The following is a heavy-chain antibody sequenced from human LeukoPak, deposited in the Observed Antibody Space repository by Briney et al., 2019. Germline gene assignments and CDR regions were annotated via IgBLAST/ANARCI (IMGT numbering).Heavy chain of an antibody. Sequence: GGSLRLSCAASGFTFSSYSMNWVRQAPGKGLEWVSYISSSSSTIYYADSVKGRFTISRDNAKNSLYLQMNSLRAEDTAVYYCARAGVNLNFDYWGQGTLVTVSS. CDR2: ISSSSSTI. CDR1: GFTFSSYS. D-gene: IGHD3-10*01. V-gene: IGHV3-48*01. J-gene: IGHJ4*02. CDR3: ARAGVNLNFDY.